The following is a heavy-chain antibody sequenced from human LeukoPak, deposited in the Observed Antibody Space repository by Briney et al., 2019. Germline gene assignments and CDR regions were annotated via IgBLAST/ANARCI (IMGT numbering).Heavy chain of an antibody. J-gene: IGHJ4*02. CDR2: IRSSGSYI. Sequence: GGSLRLSCAASGFTFSSYTMKWVRQAPGKGLEWVSSIRSSGSYIFYADSVKGRFTISRDNAENSLYLQMNSLRAEDTAVYYCARDVQIDCWGQGTLVTVSS. CDR1: GFTFSSYT. CDR3: ARDVQIDC. V-gene: IGHV3-21*01.